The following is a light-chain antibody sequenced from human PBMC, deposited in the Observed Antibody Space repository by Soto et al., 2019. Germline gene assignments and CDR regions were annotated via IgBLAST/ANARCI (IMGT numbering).Light chain of an antibody. Sequence: EIVLTQSPGTLSLSPGEGATLSCRASQSINSFLAWYQQRRGQAPRLLIHGASNRATGIPDRFSGSGSGTDFTLSIGRLEAKECTRDHCQQKGGSPRPFGQGTKVDI. CDR3: QQKGGSPRP. CDR1: QSINSF. CDR2: GAS. V-gene: IGKV3-20*01. J-gene: IGKJ1*01.